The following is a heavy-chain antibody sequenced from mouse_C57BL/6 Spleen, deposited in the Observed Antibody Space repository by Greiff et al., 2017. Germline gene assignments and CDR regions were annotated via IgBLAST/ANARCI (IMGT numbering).Heavy chain of an antibody. CDR3: ARHDGYHGGYAGDY. CDR2: ISSGSSTI. Sequence: EVKLVESGGGLVKPGGSLKLSCAASGFTFSDYGMHWVRQAPEKGLEWVAYISSGSSTIYYADTVKGRFTNSKDNAKNTLFLQTSSLRSEVTAMYYGARHDGYHGGYAGDYWGQGTSVTVSA. V-gene: IGHV5-17*01. CDR1: GFTFSDYG. D-gene: IGHD2-3*01. J-gene: IGHJ4*01.